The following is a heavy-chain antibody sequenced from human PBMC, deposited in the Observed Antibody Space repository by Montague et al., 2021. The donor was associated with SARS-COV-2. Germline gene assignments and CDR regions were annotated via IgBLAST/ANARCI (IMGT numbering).Heavy chain of an antibody. CDR2: MHYSGST. V-gene: IGHV4-59*12. J-gene: IGHJ4*02. CDR3: ARVPFSSSWYYLDY. D-gene: IGHD6-13*01. Sequence: SETLSLTCTISGGSITGYFWTWIRQPPGKGLEWLGHMHYSGSTKYNPSLESRVTMSIDTSESQFSLHLGSVTAADTGEYYCARVPFSSSWYYLDYWGQGTLVTVSS. CDR1: GGSITGYF.